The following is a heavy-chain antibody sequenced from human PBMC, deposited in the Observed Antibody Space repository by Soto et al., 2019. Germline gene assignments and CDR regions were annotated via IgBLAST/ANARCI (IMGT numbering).Heavy chain of an antibody. CDR2: ISNDGSNK. CDR1: GFSFSTYG. Sequence: QVHLVESGGGVVQPGRSLRLSCAASGFSFSTYGMHWVRQAPGKGLEWVAFISNDGSNKYYADSVKGRFTISRDNSKNTLYLQMNSLRAEDTAVYYGAKGCGNYWACDYWGQGTLVTVSS. J-gene: IGHJ4*02. V-gene: IGHV3-30*18. D-gene: IGHD1-26*01. CDR3: AKGCGNYWACDY.